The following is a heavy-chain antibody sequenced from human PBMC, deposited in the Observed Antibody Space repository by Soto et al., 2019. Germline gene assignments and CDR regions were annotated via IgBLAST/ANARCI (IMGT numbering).Heavy chain of an antibody. CDR1: GFTFSSYS. D-gene: IGHD3-10*01. V-gene: IGHV3-21*01. Sequence: EVQLVESGGGLVKPGGSLRLSCAASGFTFSSYSMYWVRQAPGDGLEWVSSISSSSSYIYYADSVKGRFTISRDNAKNSLYLQMNSLRAEDTAVYYCARNLYYYGDYSGYWGQGTLVTVSS. CDR3: ARNLYYYGDYSGY. CDR2: ISSSSSYI. J-gene: IGHJ4*02.